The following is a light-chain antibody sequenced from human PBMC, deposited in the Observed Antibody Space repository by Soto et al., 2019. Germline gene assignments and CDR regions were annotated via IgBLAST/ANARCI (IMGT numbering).Light chain of an antibody. J-gene: IGLJ2*01. Sequence: SYELTKPLSVSVAMGQTARINCGGNNIGTKNVHWYQQKAGQGPVLVIYRDNNRPSGIPERFSGSNSGNTATLTISRAQGGDEADYYCQVWDSSIVLFGGGTKVTVL. CDR2: RDN. CDR1: NIGTKN. V-gene: IGLV3-9*01. CDR3: QVWDSSIVL.